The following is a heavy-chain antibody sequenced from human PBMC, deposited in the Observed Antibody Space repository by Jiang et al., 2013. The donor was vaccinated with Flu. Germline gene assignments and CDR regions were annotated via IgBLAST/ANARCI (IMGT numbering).Heavy chain of an antibody. Sequence: GSGLVKPSETLSLTCTVSGGSISSYYWSWIRQPPGKGLEWIGYIYYSGSTNYNPSLKSRVTISVDTSKNQFSLKLSSVTAADTAVYYCARVLVERPRNYYFDYWGQGTLVTVSS. D-gene: IGHD5-24*01. J-gene: IGHJ4*02. CDR1: GGSISSYY. CDR2: IYYSGST. CDR3: ARVLVERPRNYYFDY. V-gene: IGHV4-59*01.